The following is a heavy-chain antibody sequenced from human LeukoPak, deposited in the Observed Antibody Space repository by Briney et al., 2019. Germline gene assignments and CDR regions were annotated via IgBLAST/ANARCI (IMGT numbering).Heavy chain of an antibody. V-gene: IGHV4-30-2*01. CDR3: ARYLGYCSSTSCPSFDY. D-gene: IGHD2-2*01. Sequence: SETLSLTCIVSGGSISSGGYYWSWIRQPPGKGLEWIGYIYHSGSTYYNPPLKSRVTISVDRSKNQFSLKLSSVTAADTAVYYCARYLGYCSSTSCPSFDYWGQGTLVTVSS. CDR1: GGSISSGGYY. CDR2: IYHSGST. J-gene: IGHJ4*02.